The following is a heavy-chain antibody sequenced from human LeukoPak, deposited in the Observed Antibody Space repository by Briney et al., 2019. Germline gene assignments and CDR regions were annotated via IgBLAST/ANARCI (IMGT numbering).Heavy chain of an antibody. CDR3: ASSAQQWLSYFDY. V-gene: IGHV3-23*01. CDR1: GFTFSSYA. CDR2: ISGSGGNT. J-gene: IGHJ4*02. D-gene: IGHD6-19*01. Sequence: GESLRLSCAGSGFTFSSYAMSWVRQAPGKGLEWVSAISGSGGNTYYADSVKGRFTISRDNSKNTLSLQMNSLRAEDTAVYYCASSAQQWLSYFDYWGQGTLVTVSS.